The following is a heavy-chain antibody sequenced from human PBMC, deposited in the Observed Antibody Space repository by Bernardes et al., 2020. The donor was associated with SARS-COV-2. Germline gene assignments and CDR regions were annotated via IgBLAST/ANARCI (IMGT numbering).Heavy chain of an antibody. V-gene: IGHV3-74*01. CDR2: IKTDGNT. CDR3: VRFGDPSG. Sequence: PLGCLRLSCAASGFDFSNSWMHWVRQPPGQGLVWVSRIKTDGNTDYDDSVKGRFTVSRDNTRNTLYLQVNSLRVEDTAVYYCVRFGDPSGWGQGTLVTVSS. D-gene: IGHD6-19*01. J-gene: IGHJ4*02. CDR1: GFDFSNSW.